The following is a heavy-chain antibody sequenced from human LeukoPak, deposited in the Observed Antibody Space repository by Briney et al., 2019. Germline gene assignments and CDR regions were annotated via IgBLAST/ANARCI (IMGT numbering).Heavy chain of an antibody. V-gene: IGHV4-4*07. D-gene: IGHD2-2*01. CDR2: IYTSGST. CDR3: ARDFCSSTSCYNWFDP. Sequence: SETLSLTCTVSGGSISSYYWSWIRQPAGKGLEWIGRIYTSGSTNYNPSLKSRVTMSVDTSKNQFSLKLSSVTAADTAVYYCARDFCSSTSCYNWFDPWGQGTLVTVSS. J-gene: IGHJ5*02. CDR1: GGSISSYY.